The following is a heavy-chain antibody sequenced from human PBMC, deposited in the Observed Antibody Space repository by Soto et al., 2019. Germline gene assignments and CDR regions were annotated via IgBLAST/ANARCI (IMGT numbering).Heavy chain of an antibody. V-gene: IGHV3-23*01. CDR2: IDGGGETT. CDR1: GFPFSATD. Sequence: EFQVMQSGGGCVQPGGSLRLACAASGFPFSATDMSWVRQAPGKGLEWVSTIDGGGETTYYADSVRGRFTISRDNSKNTVYLQMDGLRVDDTAFYYCAKNSGWFNTWGQGDLVIVSS. CDR3: AKNSGWFNT. J-gene: IGHJ5*02. D-gene: IGHD3-10*01.